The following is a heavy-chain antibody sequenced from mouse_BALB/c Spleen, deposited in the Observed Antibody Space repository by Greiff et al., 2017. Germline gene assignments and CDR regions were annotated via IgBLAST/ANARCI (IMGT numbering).Heavy chain of an antibody. CDR2: ISSGGSYT. J-gene: IGHJ2*01. D-gene: IGHD2-4*01. CDR1: GFTFSSYG. CDR3: ARHEDYDYPFDY. Sequence: EVHLVESGGDLVKPGGSLKLSCAASGFTFSSYGMSWVRQTPDKRLEWVATISSGGSYTYYPDSVKGRFTISRDNAKNTLYLQMSSLKSEDTAMYYCARHEDYDYPFDYWGQGTTLTVSS. V-gene: IGHV5-6*01.